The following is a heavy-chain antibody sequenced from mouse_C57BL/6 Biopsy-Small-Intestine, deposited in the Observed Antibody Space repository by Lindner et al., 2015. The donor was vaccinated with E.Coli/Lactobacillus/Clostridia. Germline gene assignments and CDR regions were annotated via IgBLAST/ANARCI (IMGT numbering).Heavy chain of an antibody. Sequence: LQESGPELVKPGASVKISCKASGYTFSDYHINWVKQRPGQGLEWIGWIYPGSGNTKYNERFKGKATLTVDTSSSPVYMQLSSLTSEDSAVYFCARMGRLLDYWGQGTSVTVSS. CDR2: IYPGSGNT. CDR1: GYTFSDYH. CDR3: ARMGRLLDY. V-gene: IGHV1-84*01. D-gene: IGHD2-2*01. J-gene: IGHJ4*01.